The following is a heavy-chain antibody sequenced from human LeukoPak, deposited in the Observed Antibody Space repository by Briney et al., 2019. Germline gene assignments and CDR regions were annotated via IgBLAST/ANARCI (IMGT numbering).Heavy chain of an antibody. CDR2: MQSTGNS. D-gene: IGHD5-18*01. J-gene: IGHJ4*02. Sequence: SETLSLTCSVFGDPISTYHWNWIRKPPGKGLEWIAYMQSTGNSQYNPSLKSRVAMSVDTSKNQVVLNLGSVTAADTAVYYCARDKRHSYGRYFAHWGQGMLVTVSS. CDR3: ARDKRHSYGRYFAH. CDR1: GDPISTYH. V-gene: IGHV4-59*01.